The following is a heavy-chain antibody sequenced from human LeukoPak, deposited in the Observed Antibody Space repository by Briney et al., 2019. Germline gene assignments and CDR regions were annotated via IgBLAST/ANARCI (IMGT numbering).Heavy chain of an antibody. D-gene: IGHD1-26*01. CDR3: ARGRYSGSYSLDY. V-gene: IGHV4-34*01. J-gene: IGHJ4*02. CDR2: INHSGST. Sequence: SETLSLTCAVYGGSFSGYYWSWIRQPPGKGLEWIGEINHSGSTNYNPSLKSRVTTSVDTSKNQLSLKLSSVTAADTAVYYCARGRYSGSYSLDYWGQGTLVTVSS. CDR1: GGSFSGYY.